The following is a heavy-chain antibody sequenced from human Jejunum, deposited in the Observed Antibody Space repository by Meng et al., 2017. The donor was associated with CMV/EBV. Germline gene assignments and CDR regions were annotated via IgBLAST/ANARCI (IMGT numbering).Heavy chain of an antibody. V-gene: IGHV3-73*01. Sequence: TFSGSNIHWVRQASGKGLEWIGRIKTKANHYATAYGATVEGRFTITRDDSKNTAFLQMTGLRSEDTAIYYCSRRWEGVGNYFFDWGQGTLVTVSS. CDR3: SRRWEGVGNYFFD. J-gene: IGHJ4*02. D-gene: IGHD1-26*01. CDR1: TFSGSN. CDR2: IKTKANHYAT.